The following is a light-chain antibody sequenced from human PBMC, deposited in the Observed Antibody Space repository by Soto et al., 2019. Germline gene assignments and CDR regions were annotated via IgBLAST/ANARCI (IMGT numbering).Light chain of an antibody. CDR3: SSFANSKNFV. CDR2: EVT. V-gene: IGLV2-8*01. Sequence: QSVLTQPPSASGSPVQSVTISCTGTSSDVGAYDYVSWYQQHPGEAPKLIIYEVTKRPSGVPDRFSGSKSGHTASLTVSGLQTEDEADYYCSSFANSKNFVFGTGTKVT. CDR1: SSDVGAYDY. J-gene: IGLJ1*01.